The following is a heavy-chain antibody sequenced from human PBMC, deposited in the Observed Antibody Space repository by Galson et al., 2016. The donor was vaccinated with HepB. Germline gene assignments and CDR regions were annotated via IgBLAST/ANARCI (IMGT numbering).Heavy chain of an antibody. D-gene: IGHD4-17*01. CDR2: IFYTGSA. Sequence: ETLSLTCAVSGGSVSSTNWWGWIRQPPGKGLEWIGNIFYTGSAYHNPSLKSRVSISVDTSKNQFSLKLTSVTAADTAVYYCAKPDYSDRHTFDVWGQGTMVTVSS. V-gene: IGHV4-39*01. CDR1: GGSVSSTNW. J-gene: IGHJ3*01. CDR3: AKPDYSDRHTFDV.